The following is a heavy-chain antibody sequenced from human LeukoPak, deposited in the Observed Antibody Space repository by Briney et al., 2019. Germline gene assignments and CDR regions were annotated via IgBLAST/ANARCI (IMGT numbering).Heavy chain of an antibody. CDR3: ARAYYDSSGYRFAFDI. J-gene: IGHJ3*02. Sequence: PSETLSLTCAVYGGSFSGYYWSWIRQPPGKGLEWIGEINHSGSTNYNPSLKSRVTISVDTSKNQFSLKLSSVTAADTAVYYCARAYYDSSGYRFAFDIWGQGTMVTVSS. V-gene: IGHV4-34*01. D-gene: IGHD3-22*01. CDR1: GGSFSGYY. CDR2: INHSGST.